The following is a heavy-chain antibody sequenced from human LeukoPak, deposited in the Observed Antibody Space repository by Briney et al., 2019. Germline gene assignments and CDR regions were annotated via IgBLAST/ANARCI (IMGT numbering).Heavy chain of an antibody. Sequence: ASVKVSCKASGDTFSWLRQAPGQGLEWMGGIIPILGTTNYAQKFQGRVTITADESTSTLYMELRSLRSEDTAIYYCARDDYYDSSAYRENPFDVWGQGTMVTVSS. J-gene: IGHJ3*01. CDR1: GDTFS. V-gene: IGHV1-69*13. CDR3: ARDDYYDSSAYRENPFDV. CDR2: IIPILGTT. D-gene: IGHD3-22*01.